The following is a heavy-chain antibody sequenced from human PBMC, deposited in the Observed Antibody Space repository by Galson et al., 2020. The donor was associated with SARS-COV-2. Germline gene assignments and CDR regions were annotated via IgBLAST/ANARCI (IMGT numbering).Heavy chain of an antibody. CDR3: ARSRVDLVDTTALLVDS. V-gene: IGHV4-59*01. CDR1: GASIRSYY. J-gene: IGHJ4*02. CDR2: IYYSGST. D-gene: IGHD5-12*01. Sequence: SETLSLTCTVSGASIRSYYWGWIRQPPGKGLEWIGYIYYSGSTNYNPSLKSRLTISVDTSKNQFSLKLSSVTAADTAVYYCARSRVDLVDTTALLVDSGGQGTPVTVSS.